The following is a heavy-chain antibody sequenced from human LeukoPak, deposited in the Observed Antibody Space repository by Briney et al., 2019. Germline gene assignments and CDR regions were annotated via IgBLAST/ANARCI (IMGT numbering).Heavy chain of an antibody. D-gene: IGHD2-2*01. J-gene: IGHJ4*02. Sequence: GGSLRLSCAASGFTFSDYYMNWVRQAPGKGLEWVSSISSSSTIYYADSVKGRFTISRDNAKNSLYLQMNSLRAEDTAVYYCARFFYVPAVMGTFDYWGQGTLVTVSS. V-gene: IGHV3-69-1*02. CDR3: ARFFYVPAVMGTFDY. CDR2: ISSSSTI. CDR1: GFTFSDYY.